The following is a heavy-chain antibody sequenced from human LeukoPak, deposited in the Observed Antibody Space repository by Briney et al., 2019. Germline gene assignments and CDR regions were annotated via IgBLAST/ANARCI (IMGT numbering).Heavy chain of an antibody. CDR3: AKASGYSSSWYDY. V-gene: IGHV3-30*02. J-gene: IGHJ4*02. CDR2: IRYDGSNK. Sequence: GGSLRLSCAASGFTFSSYGMHWVRQAPGKGLEWVAFIRYDGSNKYYADSVKGRFTISRDNSKNTLYLQMNSLRAEDTAVYYCAKASGYSSSWYDYWGQGTLVTVSS. D-gene: IGHD6-13*01. CDR1: GFTFSSYG.